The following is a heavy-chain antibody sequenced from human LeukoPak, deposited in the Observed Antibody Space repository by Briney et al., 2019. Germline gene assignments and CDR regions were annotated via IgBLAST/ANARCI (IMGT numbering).Heavy chain of an antibody. Sequence: PSETLSLTCSVSGYSISSGFYWDWIRQPPGKGLEWIGSFHHSGSTPYNPSLNSRVSISVDTSKNQLPLKLSSVTAADTAVYYCARVSSSWYQDWYFDLWGRGTLVTVSS. D-gene: IGHD6-13*01. CDR3: ARVSSSWYQDWYFDL. J-gene: IGHJ2*01. CDR2: FHHSGST. V-gene: IGHV4-38-2*02. CDR1: GYSISSGFY.